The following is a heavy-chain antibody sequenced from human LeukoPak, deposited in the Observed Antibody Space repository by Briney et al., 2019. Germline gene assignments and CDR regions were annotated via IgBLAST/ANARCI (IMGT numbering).Heavy chain of an antibody. Sequence: PGGSPRLSCAASGFTFSDYNMNWVRQAPGKGLEWVSYITNGGSTIHHADSVKGRFTISRDNAKKTLHLQMNSLRAEDTAVYYCARSIGLTGGGVDVWGQGTTVTVSS. V-gene: IGHV3-11*01. J-gene: IGHJ6*02. CDR3: ARSIGLTGGGVDV. CDR2: ITNGGSTI. CDR1: GFTFSDYN. D-gene: IGHD3-9*01.